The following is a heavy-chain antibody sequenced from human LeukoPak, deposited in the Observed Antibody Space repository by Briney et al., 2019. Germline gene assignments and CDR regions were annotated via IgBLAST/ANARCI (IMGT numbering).Heavy chain of an antibody. Sequence: PGGSLRLSCGASGFTFSTYWMSWVRQAPGKGLEWVASINQAGGETHYVDSVKGRFTISRDNAKNSLYLQMNSLRADDTSIYYCARGDYFSGDYWGQGTLVTVSS. J-gene: IGHJ4*02. CDR2: INQAGGET. CDR1: GFTFSTYW. CDR3: ARGDYFSGDY. D-gene: IGHD2/OR15-2a*01. V-gene: IGHV3-7*04.